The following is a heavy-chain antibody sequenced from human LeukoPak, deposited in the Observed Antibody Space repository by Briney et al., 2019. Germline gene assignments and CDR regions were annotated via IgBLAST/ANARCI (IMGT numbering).Heavy chain of an antibody. CDR3: ARDVTTVYYYYGMDV. V-gene: IGHV3-9*01. J-gene: IGHJ6*02. CDR1: GFTFDDYA. CDR2: ISWNSGSI. D-gene: IGHD4-17*01. Sequence: PGRSLRLSCAASGFTFDDYAMHWVRQAPGKGLEWVSGISWNSGSITYADSVKGRFTISRDNAKNSLYLQMNSLRAEDTAVYYCARDVTTVYYYYGMDVWGQGTTVTVSS.